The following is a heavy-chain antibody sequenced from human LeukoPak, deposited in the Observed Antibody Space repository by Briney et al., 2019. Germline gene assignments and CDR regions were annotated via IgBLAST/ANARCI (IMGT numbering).Heavy chain of an antibody. CDR1: GGSFSGYY. CDR2: INHSGST. CDR3: ARGGLRMTTALGGFDY. Sequence: PSESLSLTCAVDGGSFSGYYRSWVRQPPGKGLEWVGEINHSGSTNYNPSLKSRVTISVDTSKNQYSLKLSSVTAADRAVYYCARGGLRMTTALGGFDYWGQRTLVSVSS. V-gene: IGHV4-34*01. D-gene: IGHD4-11*01. J-gene: IGHJ4*02.